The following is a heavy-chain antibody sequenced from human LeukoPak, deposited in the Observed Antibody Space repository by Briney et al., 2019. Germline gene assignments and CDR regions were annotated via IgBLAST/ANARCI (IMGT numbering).Heavy chain of an antibody. J-gene: IGHJ4*02. CDR2: IYYSGST. CDR3: ARQTVRLKWLQARPTHFDY. Sequence: SETLSLTCTVSGGSISSSSYYWGWIRQPPGKGLEWIGSIYYSGSTYYNPSLKSRVTISVDTSKNQFSLKLSSVTAADTAVYYCARQTVRLKWLQARPTHFDYWGQGTLVTVSS. V-gene: IGHV4-39*01. D-gene: IGHD5-24*01. CDR1: GGSISSSSYY.